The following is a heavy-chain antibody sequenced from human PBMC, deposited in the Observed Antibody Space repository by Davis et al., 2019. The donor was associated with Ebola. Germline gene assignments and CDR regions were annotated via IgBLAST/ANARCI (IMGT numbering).Heavy chain of an antibody. Sequence: GESLKISCAASGFTFSSNTMSWVRQAPGKGLEWVSTITGSGSTIYYADSVNGRFTISRDDSKNTLYLQMNSLRAEDTAVYYCAALDRGRDYWGQGTLVTVSS. CDR3: AALDRGRDY. V-gene: IGHV3-23*01. CDR2: ITGSGSTI. D-gene: IGHD3-16*01. J-gene: IGHJ4*02. CDR1: GFTFSSNT.